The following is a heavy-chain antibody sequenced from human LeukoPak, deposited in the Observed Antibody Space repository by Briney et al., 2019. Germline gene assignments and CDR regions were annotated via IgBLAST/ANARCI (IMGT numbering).Heavy chain of an antibody. V-gene: IGHV3-30*02. D-gene: IGHD6-19*01. Sequence: GGSLRLSCAASGFIFSNYGMHWVRQAPGKGLEWVAFIRYDESNKFYADSVKGRFTISRDNSKNILFLQMNSLRAEDTAVYYCATMQWLEGVDWYDPWGQGTLVTVSS. CDR1: GFIFSNYG. J-gene: IGHJ5*02. CDR2: IRYDESNK. CDR3: ATMQWLEGVDWYDP.